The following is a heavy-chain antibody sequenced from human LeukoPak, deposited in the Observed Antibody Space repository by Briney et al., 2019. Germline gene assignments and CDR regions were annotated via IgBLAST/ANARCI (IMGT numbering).Heavy chain of an antibody. Sequence: PSETLSLTCTVSGGSISSYYWSWIRQPPGKGLEWIGYIYYSGSTYYNPSLKSRVTISVDTSKNQFSLKLSSVTAADTAVYYCASTFGVVTYFDYWGQGTLVTVSS. CDR1: GGSISSYY. CDR2: IYYSGST. CDR3: ASTFGVVTYFDY. V-gene: IGHV4-59*08. J-gene: IGHJ4*02. D-gene: IGHD3-3*01.